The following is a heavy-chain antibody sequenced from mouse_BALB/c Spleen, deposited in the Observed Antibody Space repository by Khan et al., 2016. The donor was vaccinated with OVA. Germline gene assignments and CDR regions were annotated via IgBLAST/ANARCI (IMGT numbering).Heavy chain of an antibody. CDR1: GYTFTNYW. CDR2: IYPSDSYT. Sequence: QVQLQQSGTELVRPGASVKLSCKASGYTFTNYWINWVKQRPGQGLEWIGNIYPSDSYTNYNQKFKDKATLTVDKSSSTASMQLSSLTSEDSAVYYCTREGVDSSSFAYWGQGTLVTVSA. J-gene: IGHJ3*01. V-gene: IGHV1-69*02. D-gene: IGHD1-1*01. CDR3: TREGVDSSSFAY.